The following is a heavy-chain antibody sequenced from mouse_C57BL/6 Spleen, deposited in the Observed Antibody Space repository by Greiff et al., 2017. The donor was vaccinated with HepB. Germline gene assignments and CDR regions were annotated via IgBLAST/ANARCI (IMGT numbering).Heavy chain of an antibody. CDR2: IDPSDSYT. J-gene: IGHJ3*01. CDR3: ARGGYGFAY. D-gene: IGHD2-2*01. CDR1: GYTFTSYW. Sequence: VQLQQSGTVLARPGASVKMSCKTSGYTFTSYWMHWVKQRPGQGLEWIGEIDPSDSYTNYNRKFKGKSTLTVDKSSSTAYMQLSSLTSEDSAVYYCARGGYGFAYWGQGTLVTVSA. V-gene: IGHV1-69*01.